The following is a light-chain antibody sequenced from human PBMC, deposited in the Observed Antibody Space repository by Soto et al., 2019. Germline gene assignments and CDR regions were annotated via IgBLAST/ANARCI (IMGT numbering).Light chain of an antibody. J-gene: IGKJ1*01. CDR3: QQYGTSGT. Sequence: EIVLTQSPGTLSLSPGERATLSCRASQSVSKNYFAWYQQKPGQAPRLLIYGASNRATGTPDRFSGSGSGTDFTLTISRLEPEDFAVDYCQQYGTSGTFGQGTKVDIK. CDR2: GAS. V-gene: IGKV3-20*01. CDR1: QSVSKNY.